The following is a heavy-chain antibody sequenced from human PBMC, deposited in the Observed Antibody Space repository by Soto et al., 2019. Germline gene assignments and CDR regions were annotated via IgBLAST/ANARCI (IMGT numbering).Heavy chain of an antibody. Sequence: HPGGSLRLSCAASGFTFSSYWMSWFRQAPGKGLEWVANIKQDGSEKYYVDSVKGRFTISRDNAKNSLYLQMNSLRAEDTAVYYCARDARGIAVADFPPRFAYRGQGTLVPVSS. D-gene: IGHD6-19*01. CDR1: GFTFSSYW. J-gene: IGHJ4*02. V-gene: IGHV3-7*01. CDR2: IKQDGSEK. CDR3: ARDARGIAVADFPPRFAY.